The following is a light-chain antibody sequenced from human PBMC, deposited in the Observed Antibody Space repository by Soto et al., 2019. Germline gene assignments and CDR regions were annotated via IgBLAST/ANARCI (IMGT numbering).Light chain of an antibody. J-gene: IGKJ4*01. CDR3: QKYYSAPLT. V-gene: IGKV1-27*01. CDR2: SAS. CDR1: QGIRNY. Sequence: DIPMTQSPSSLSASVGDRVTITCRASQGIRNYLAWYQQKPGKVPKLLIYSASTLQSGVPARFSGSTSGTDFTLTISSLQPEDVGTYYCQKYYSAPLTFGGGTKVEI.